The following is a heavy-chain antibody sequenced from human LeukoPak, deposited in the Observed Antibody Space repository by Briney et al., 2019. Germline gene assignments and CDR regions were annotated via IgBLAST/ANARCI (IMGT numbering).Heavy chain of an antibody. CDR3: ARVRYNSGYIFDY. CDR1: GFAFSNYP. D-gene: IGHD5-18*01. CDR2: IGSGGSPI. V-gene: IGHV3-48*03. Sequence: GGSLRLSCGASGFAFSNYPMNWVRQAPGKGLEWLSYIGSGGSPIYYADSVRGRFTISRDNAKNSLSLQMSRLRAEDTAVYYCARVRYNSGYIFDYWGQGALVTVSS. J-gene: IGHJ4*02.